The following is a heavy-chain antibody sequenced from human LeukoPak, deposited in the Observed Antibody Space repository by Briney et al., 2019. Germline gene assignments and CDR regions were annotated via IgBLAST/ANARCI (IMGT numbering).Heavy chain of an antibody. Sequence: PSETLSLTCTVSGGSISSSFYYWGWIRQPPGKGLEWIGNMYYSGSTFYNPSLKSRVTISVDTSKNQFSLKLSSVTAADTAVYYCARDRYYYGSGSLLFDYWGQGTLVTVSS. D-gene: IGHD3-10*01. J-gene: IGHJ4*02. CDR2: MYYSGST. V-gene: IGHV4-39*07. CDR1: GGSISSSFYY. CDR3: ARDRYYYGSGSLLFDY.